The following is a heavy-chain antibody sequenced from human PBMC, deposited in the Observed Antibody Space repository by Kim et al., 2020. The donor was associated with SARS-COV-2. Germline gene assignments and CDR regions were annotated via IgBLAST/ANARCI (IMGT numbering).Heavy chain of an antibody. CDR3: ARDHYDFWSGYYSDFDY. Sequence: ASVKVSCKASGYTFTSYYMHWVRQAPGQGLEWMGIINPSGGSTSYAQKFQGRVTMTRDTSTSTVYMELSSLRSEDTAVYYCARDHYDFWSGYYSDFDYWGQGTLVTVSS. CDR1: GYTFTSYY. CDR2: INPSGGST. D-gene: IGHD3-3*01. V-gene: IGHV1-46*01. J-gene: IGHJ4*02.